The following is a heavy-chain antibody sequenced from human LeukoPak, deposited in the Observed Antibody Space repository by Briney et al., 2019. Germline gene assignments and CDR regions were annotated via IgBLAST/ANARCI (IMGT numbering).Heavy chain of an antibody. J-gene: IGHJ4*02. Sequence: ASVKVSCKVSGYTLTELSMHWVRQAPGKGLEWMGGFDPEDGETIYAQKFQGRVTMTEDTSTDTAYMELSSLRSEDTAVYYCATGFAYYSSTSCSDYWGQGTLVTVSS. CDR1: GYTLTELS. CDR3: ATGFAYYSSTSCSDY. D-gene: IGHD2-2*01. CDR2: FDPEDGET. V-gene: IGHV1-24*01.